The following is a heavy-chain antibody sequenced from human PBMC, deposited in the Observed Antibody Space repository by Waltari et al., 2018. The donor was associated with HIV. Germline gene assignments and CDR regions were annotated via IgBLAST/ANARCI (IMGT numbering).Heavy chain of an antibody. CDR3: ARNQAGIAAAGSRYYYYGMDV. D-gene: IGHD6-13*01. J-gene: IGHJ6*02. CDR2: IYPGDSDT. Sequence: EVQLVQSGAEVKKPGESLKISCKGSGYSFTSYWIGWVRQMPGKGLEWMGIIYPGDSDTRYSPSFQGQVTISADKSISTAYLQWSSLKASDTAMYYCARNQAGIAAAGSRYYYYGMDVWGQGTTVTVSS. V-gene: IGHV5-51*03. CDR1: GYSFTSYW.